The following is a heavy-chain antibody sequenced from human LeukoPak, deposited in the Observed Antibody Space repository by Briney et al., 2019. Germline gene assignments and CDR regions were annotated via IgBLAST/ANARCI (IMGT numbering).Heavy chain of an antibody. Sequence: ASVKVSCKASGYTFISYGISWVRLAPGQGLEWMGSISAYNGNTKFAQKFQGRVLMTTDTSTSTAYMELRSLRSDDTAVYYCARDQYDFVWGSYRPYFDYWGQGTLVTVSS. CDR1: GYTFISYG. D-gene: IGHD3-16*02. CDR3: ARDQYDFVWGSYRPYFDY. CDR2: ISAYNGNT. J-gene: IGHJ4*02. V-gene: IGHV1-18*04.